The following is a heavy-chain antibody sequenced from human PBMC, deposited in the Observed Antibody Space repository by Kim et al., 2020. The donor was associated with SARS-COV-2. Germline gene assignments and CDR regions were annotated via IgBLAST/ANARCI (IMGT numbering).Heavy chain of an antibody. CDR3: ARIPYGGVYAMDV. CDR2: ISTYNGDT. D-gene: IGHD3-16*01. J-gene: IGHJ6*02. Sequence: ASVKVSCKTSGYTFTSYPMTWVRQAPGQGLEWMGWISTYNGDTNYAQILQGRVIMTTDTSTSTVFMELRSLRSDDTAVYYCARIPYGGVYAMDVWGQGTTVTVSS. CDR1: GYTFTSYP. V-gene: IGHV1-18*01.